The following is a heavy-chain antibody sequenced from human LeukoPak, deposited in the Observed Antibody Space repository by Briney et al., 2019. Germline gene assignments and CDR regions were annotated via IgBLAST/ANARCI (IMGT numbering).Heavy chain of an antibody. Sequence: SETLSLTCSVSGGSISSNSYSWGWIRQPPGKGLEWIGSIYYSGSTNYNPSLKSRVTISVDTSKNQFSLKLSSVTAADTAVYYCARNAKRILTGFVYWGQGTLVTVSS. D-gene: IGHD3-9*01. J-gene: IGHJ4*02. CDR2: IYYSGST. CDR3: ARNAKRILTGFVY. CDR1: GGSISSNSYS. V-gene: IGHV4-39*07.